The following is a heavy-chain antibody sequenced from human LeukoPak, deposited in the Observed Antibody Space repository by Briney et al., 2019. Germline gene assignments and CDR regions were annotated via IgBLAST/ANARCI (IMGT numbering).Heavy chain of an antibody. CDR3: AKDGGEQLVFYFDY. Sequence: TWGSLRLSCAASGFTFSSYSMNWVRQAPGKGLEWVSSISSSSSYIYYADSVKGRFTISRDNAKNSLYLQMNSLRAEDTAVYYCAKDGGEQLVFYFDYWGQGTLVTVSS. CDR2: ISSSSSYI. V-gene: IGHV3-21*01. CDR1: GFTFSSYS. D-gene: IGHD6-6*01. J-gene: IGHJ4*02.